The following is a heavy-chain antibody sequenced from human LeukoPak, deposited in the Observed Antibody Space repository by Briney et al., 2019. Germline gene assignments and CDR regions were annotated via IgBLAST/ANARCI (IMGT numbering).Heavy chain of an antibody. CDR1: GGSISSGGYY. CDR2: IYYSGST. V-gene: IGHV4-31*03. Sequence: SETLSLTCTVSGGSISSGGYYWSWIRQHPGKGLEWIGYIYYSGSTYYNPSLKSRVTISVDTSKNQFSLKLSSVTAADTAVYYCASRSDSYYYYSGMDVWGQGTTVTVSS. CDR3: ASRSDSYYYYSGMDV. J-gene: IGHJ6*02.